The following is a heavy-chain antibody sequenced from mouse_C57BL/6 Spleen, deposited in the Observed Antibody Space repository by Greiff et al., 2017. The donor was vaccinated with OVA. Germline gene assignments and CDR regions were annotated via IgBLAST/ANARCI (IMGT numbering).Heavy chain of an antibody. D-gene: IGHD2-5*01. V-gene: IGHV1-64*01. CDR2: IHPNSGST. CDR3: ARRYSNYWYIDV. Sequence: QVQLQQPGAELVKPGASVKLSCKASGYTFTSYWMHWVKQRPGQGLEWIGMIHPNSGSTNYNEKFKSKATLTVDKSSSTAYMQLSSLTSEDSAVEDCARRYSNYWYIDVWGTGTTVTVAS. CDR1: GYTFTSYW. J-gene: IGHJ1*03.